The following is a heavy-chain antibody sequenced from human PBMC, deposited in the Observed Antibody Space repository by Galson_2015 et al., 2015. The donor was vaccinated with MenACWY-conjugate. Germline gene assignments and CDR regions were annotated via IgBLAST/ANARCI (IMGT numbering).Heavy chain of an antibody. CDR2: IIPIFGTA. Sequence: SVKVSCKASGGTFSSYAISWVRQAPGQGLEWMGGIIPIFGTANYAQKFQGRVTITADESTSTAYMELSSLRSEDTAVYYCARDRGSNYYWFDPWGQGTLVTVSS. CDR1: GGTFSSYA. J-gene: IGHJ5*02. D-gene: IGHD4-11*01. V-gene: IGHV1-69*13. CDR3: ARDRGSNYYWFDP.